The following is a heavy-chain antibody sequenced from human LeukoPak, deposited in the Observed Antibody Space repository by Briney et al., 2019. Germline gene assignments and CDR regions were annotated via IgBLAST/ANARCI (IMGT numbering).Heavy chain of an antibody. CDR3: ARVISSGYYPPYYFDY. CDR2: ISSSGSTI. CDR1: GFTFSDYY. Sequence: GGSLRLSCAASGFTFSDYYMSWIRQAPGKGLEWVSYISSSGSTIYYADSVKGRFTISRDNAKNSLYLQMNSLRAEDTAVYYCARVISSGYYPPYYFDYWGQGTLVTVSS. D-gene: IGHD3-22*01. V-gene: IGHV3-11*04. J-gene: IGHJ4*02.